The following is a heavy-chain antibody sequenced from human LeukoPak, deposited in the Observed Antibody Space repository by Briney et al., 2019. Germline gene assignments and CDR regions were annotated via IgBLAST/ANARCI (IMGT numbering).Heavy chain of an antibody. CDR2: ISGSGGST. J-gene: IGHJ4*02. CDR3: AKVPGNYCSSTSCYLDY. D-gene: IGHD2-2*01. V-gene: IGHV3-23*01. CDR1: GFTFSSYW. Sequence: GGSLRLSCAASGFTFSSYWMHWVRQAPGKGLVWVSAISGSGGSTYYADSVKGRFTISRDSSKDTLYLQMNSLRAEDTAVYYCAKVPGNYCSSTSCYLDYWGQGTLVTVSS.